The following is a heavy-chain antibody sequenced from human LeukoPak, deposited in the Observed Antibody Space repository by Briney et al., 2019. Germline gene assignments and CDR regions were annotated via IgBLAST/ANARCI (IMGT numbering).Heavy chain of an antibody. CDR1: GYSMRSGYY. CDR2: TYHSGST. D-gene: IGHD3-3*01. V-gene: IGHV4-38-2*02. J-gene: IGHJ5*02. CDR3: ARVPHGETVFGVVLYWLDP. Sequence: SETLSLTCTVSGYSMRSGYYWGWIRQPPGKGLEWIGSTYHSGSTNYNPSLKSRVTISVDTSKNQFSLKLNSVTAADTAVYYCARVPHGETVFGVVLYWLDPWAQGTLVTVFS.